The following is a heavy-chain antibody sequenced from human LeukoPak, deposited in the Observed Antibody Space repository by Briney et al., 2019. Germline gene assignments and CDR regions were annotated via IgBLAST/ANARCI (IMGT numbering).Heavy chain of an antibody. CDR2: ISGSGGST. J-gene: IGHJ4*02. CDR1: GLTFSSYA. V-gene: IGHV3-23*01. Sequence: GGSLKLFCAASGLTFSSYAMSWVRQAPGKGLELVSAISGSGGSTYYADSVKGRFTISRDNSKNTLYLQMNSLRAEDTAVYYCAKDPGDSSGWYGYWGQGTLITVSS. D-gene: IGHD6-19*01. CDR3: AKDPGDSSGWYGY.